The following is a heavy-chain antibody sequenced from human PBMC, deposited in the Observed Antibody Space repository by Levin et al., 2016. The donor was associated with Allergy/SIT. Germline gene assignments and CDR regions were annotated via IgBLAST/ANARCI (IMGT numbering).Heavy chain of an antibody. CDR3: ARGSLDGYNLKAFDI. CDR1: GFTFSSYA. Sequence: GESLKISCAASGFTFSSYAMSWVRQAPGKGLEWVSSISSSSDYIYYADSVKGRFTISRDNAKNSLYLQMNSLRAEDTAVYYCARGSLDGYNLKAFDIWGQGTMVTVSS. V-gene: IGHV3-21*01. CDR2: ISSSSDYI. D-gene: IGHD5-24*01. J-gene: IGHJ3*02.